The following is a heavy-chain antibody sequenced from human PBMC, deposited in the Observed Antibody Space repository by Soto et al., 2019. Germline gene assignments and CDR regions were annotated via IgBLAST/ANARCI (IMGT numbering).Heavy chain of an antibody. CDR2: IYYSGST. J-gene: IGHJ4*02. CDR3: ARGYYDSSGYYPFDY. D-gene: IGHD3-22*01. CDR1: GGSISSYY. Sequence: SETLSLTCTVSGGSISSYYWSWIRQPPGKGLEWIGYIYYSGSTNYNPSLKSRVTISVDTSKNQFSLKLSSVTAADTAVYYCARGYYDSSGYYPFDYWGQGTLVTVSS. V-gene: IGHV4-59*01.